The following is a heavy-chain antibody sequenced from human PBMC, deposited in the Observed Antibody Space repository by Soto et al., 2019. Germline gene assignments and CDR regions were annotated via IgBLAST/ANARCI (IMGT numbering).Heavy chain of an antibody. Sequence: EVQLVESGGGLVQPGGSLRLSCTASGFTFSSRAMNWVRQFPGRGLEWVSYISSSSSNIDYADSVKGRFTVSRDNAKNSLYLQMNTLSDEDTAVYYCASDRSLGSNWYYYLKSWGQGTLVTVSS. CDR1: GFTFSSRA. CDR3: ASDRSLGSNWYYYLKS. J-gene: IGHJ4*02. D-gene: IGHD1-20*01. V-gene: IGHV3-48*02. CDR2: ISSSSSNI.